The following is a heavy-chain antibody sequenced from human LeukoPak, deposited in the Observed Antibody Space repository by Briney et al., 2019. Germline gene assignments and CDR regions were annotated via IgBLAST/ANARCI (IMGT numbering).Heavy chain of an antibody. J-gene: IGHJ4*02. CDR2: IDGSGVST. D-gene: IGHD6-13*01. V-gene: IGHV3-23*01. CDR1: GFTFSSYA. Sequence: PGGSLRLSCAASGFTFSSYAMSWVRQAPGKGLEWVSTIDGSGVSTYYADSVKGRFTISRDNSKNTLYLQMNSLRAEDTAVYYCAKDRLSSSWYFGFDYWGQGTLVTVSA. CDR3: AKDRLSSSWYFGFDY.